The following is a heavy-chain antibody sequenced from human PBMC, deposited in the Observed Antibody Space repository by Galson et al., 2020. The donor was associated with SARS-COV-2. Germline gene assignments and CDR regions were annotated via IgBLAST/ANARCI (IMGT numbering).Heavy chain of an antibody. CDR2: IIPIFGTA. CDR1: GGTFSSYA. CDR3: ASPGGLRWSKALRY. D-gene: IGHD4-17*01. Sequence: SVKVSCKASGGTFSSYAISWVRQAPGQGLEWMGGIIPIFGTANYAQKFQGRVTITADKSTSTAYMELSSLRSEDTAVYYCASPGGLRWSKALRYWGQGTLVTVSS. J-gene: IGHJ4*02. V-gene: IGHV1-69*06.